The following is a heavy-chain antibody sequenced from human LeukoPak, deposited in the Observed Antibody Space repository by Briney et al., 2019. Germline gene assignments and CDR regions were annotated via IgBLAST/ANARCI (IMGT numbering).Heavy chain of an antibody. CDR2: INPNSGGT. Sequence: ASVKVSCKASGYTFTGYYMHWVRQAPGQGLEWMGWINPNSGGTIYAQKFQGRVTMTRDTSISTAYMDLSRLRSDDTAVYYCARRRYDILTGYYNWGQGTLVTVSP. D-gene: IGHD3-9*01. CDR3: ARRRYDILTGYYN. J-gene: IGHJ4*02. CDR1: GYTFTGYY. V-gene: IGHV1-2*02.